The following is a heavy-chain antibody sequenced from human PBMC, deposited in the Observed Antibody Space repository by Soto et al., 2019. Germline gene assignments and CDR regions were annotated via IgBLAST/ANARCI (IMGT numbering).Heavy chain of an antibody. D-gene: IGHD3-3*01. V-gene: IGHV1-8*01. Sequence: QAQLVQSGAEVRKPGASVKVSCKASGYTFTTYDINCVRQAPGQVLEWLGWMEPNSGSTGYAQNFQGRINMTRNISRNTANMELSSLQSEDTAVYYCARERKFDFWRKGLDVWGQGTTVTVSS. CDR3: ARERKFDFWRKGLDV. CDR2: MEPNSGST. J-gene: IGHJ6*02. CDR1: GYTFTTYD.